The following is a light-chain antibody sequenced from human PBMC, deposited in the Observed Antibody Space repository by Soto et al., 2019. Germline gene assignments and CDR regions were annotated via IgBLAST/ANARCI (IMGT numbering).Light chain of an antibody. J-gene: IGLJ1*01. CDR2: EVR. Sequence: QSALTQPASVSGSPGQSITISCTGTSSDIGSYNYVAWYQQFPGKTPKLIIYEVRNRPSGVSFRFSGSKSGNTASLTISGLQAEDEADYYCISYRGSDNSYVFGPGTRSPS. V-gene: IGLV2-14*01. CDR3: ISYRGSDNSYV. CDR1: SSDIGSYNY.